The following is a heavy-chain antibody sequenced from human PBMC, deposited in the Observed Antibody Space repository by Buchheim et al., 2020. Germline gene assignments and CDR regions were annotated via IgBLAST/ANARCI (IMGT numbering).Heavy chain of an antibody. Sequence: QVQLQESGPGLVKPSETLSLTCTVSGGSISSYYWSWIRQPPGKGLEWIGYIYYSGSTNYNPSLKSRVTISVDTSKNQFSRKLSSVTAADTAVYYCAKAAAGTSRWFDPWGQGTL. CDR2: IYYSGST. J-gene: IGHJ5*02. V-gene: IGHV4-59*01. CDR3: AKAAAGTSRWFDP. D-gene: IGHD6-13*01. CDR1: GGSISSYY.